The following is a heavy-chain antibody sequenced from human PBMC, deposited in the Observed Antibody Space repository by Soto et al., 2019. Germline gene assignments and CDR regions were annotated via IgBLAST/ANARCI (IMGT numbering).Heavy chain of an antibody. D-gene: IGHD4-4*01. J-gene: IGHJ4*02. CDR3: ARGEATVTTDYFDY. CDR2: INHSGST. CDR1: GGSFSGYY. Sequence: SETLSLTCAVYGGSFSGYYWSWIRQPPGKGLEWIGEINHSGSTNYNPSLKSRVTISVDTSKNQFSLKLSSVTAADTAVYYCARGEATVTTDYFDYWGQGTLVTVSS. V-gene: IGHV4-34*01.